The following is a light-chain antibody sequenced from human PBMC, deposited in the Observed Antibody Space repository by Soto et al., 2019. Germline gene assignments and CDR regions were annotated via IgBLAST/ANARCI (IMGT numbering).Light chain of an antibody. V-gene: IGLV4-69*01. J-gene: IGLJ2*01. Sequence: QPVLTQSPSASASLGASVKLTCTLSSGHSSYAIAWHQQQPEKGPRYLMKVNSDGSHSKGDGIPDRFSGSSSGSERYLTISSLQSEDEADYYCQTWGTDVIFGGGTQLTVL. CDR2: VNSDGSH. CDR1: SGHSSYA. CDR3: QTWGTDVI.